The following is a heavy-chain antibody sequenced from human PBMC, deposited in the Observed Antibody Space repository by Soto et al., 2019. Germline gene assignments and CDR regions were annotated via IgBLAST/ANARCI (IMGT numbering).Heavy chain of an antibody. CDR1: GGTFSSYA. J-gene: IGHJ6*02. CDR2: IIPIFGTA. V-gene: IGHV1-69*06. Sequence: ASVKVSCKASGGTFSSYAISCVRQAPGQGLEWMGGIIPIFGTANYAQKFQGRVTMTEDTSTDTAYMELSSLRSEDTAVYYCATGARPVAGGMDVWGQGTTVTVS. CDR3: ATGARPVAGGMDV.